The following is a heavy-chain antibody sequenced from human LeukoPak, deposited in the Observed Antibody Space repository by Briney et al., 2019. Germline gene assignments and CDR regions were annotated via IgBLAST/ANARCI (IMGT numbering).Heavy chain of an antibody. CDR3: AREGLDYGATLNWFDP. V-gene: IGHV4-30-4*08. CDR1: GGSISSGDYY. D-gene: IGHD4/OR15-4a*01. J-gene: IGHJ5*02. Sequence: PSETLSLTCTVSGGSISSGDYYWSWIRQPPGKGLEGIGYIYYSGSTYYNPSLKSRVTISVDTSKNQFSLKLSSVTAADTAVYYCAREGLDYGATLNWFDPWGQGTLVTVSS. CDR2: IYYSGST.